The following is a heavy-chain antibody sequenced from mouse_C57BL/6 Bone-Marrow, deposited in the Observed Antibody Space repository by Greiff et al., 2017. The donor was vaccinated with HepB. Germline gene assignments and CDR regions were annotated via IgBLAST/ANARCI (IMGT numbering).Heavy chain of an antibody. J-gene: IGHJ2*01. CDR1: GFNIKDDY. V-gene: IGHV14-4*01. Sequence: EVKLMESGAELVRPGASVKLSCTASGFNIKDDYMHWVKQRPEQGLEWIGWIDPENGDTEYASKFQGKATITADTSSNTAYLQLSSLTSEDTAVYYCTSFRRDYWGQGTTLTVSS. CDR3: TSFRRDY. CDR2: IDPENGDT.